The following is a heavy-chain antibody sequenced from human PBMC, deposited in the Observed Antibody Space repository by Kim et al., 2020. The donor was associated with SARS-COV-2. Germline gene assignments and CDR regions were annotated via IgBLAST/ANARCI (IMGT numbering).Heavy chain of an antibody. Sequence: QKFQGRVTITADKSTSTAYMELSSLRSEDTAVYYCARELEMATNTYYFDYWGQGTLVTVSS. V-gene: IGHV1-69*04. D-gene: IGHD5-12*01. J-gene: IGHJ4*02. CDR3: ARELEMATNTYYFDY.